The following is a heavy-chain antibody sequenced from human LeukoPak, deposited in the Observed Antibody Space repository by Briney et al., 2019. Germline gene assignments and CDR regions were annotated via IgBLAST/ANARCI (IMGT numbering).Heavy chain of an antibody. J-gene: IGHJ4*02. D-gene: IGHD2-2*01. Sequence: GGSLRLSCAASGFTFSSYWMHWVRQAPGKGLVWVSRINSDGSSTSYADSVKGRFTISRDNAKNTLYLQMNSLRAEDTAVYYCATSIIQLLSFDYWGQGTLVTVSS. CDR2: INSDGSST. V-gene: IGHV3-74*01. CDR1: GFTFSSYW. CDR3: ATSIIQLLSFDY.